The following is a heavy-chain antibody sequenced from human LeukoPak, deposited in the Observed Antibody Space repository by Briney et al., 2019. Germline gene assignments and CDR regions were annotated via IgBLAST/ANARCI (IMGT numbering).Heavy chain of an antibody. V-gene: IGHV4-31*03. D-gene: IGHD3-22*01. Sequence: PSETLSLTCTVSGGSISSGGYYWSWIRQHPGKGLEWIGYIYYSGSTYYNPSLKSRVTISVDTSKNQFSLKLSSVTAADTAVYYCARYYDNSGYHPLDYWGQGTLVTVSS. CDR3: ARYYDNSGYHPLDY. CDR1: GGSISSGGYY. J-gene: IGHJ4*02. CDR2: IYYSGST.